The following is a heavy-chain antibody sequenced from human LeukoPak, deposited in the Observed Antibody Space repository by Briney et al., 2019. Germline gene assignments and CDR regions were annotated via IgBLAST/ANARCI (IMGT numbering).Heavy chain of an antibody. CDR3: ARGGIDTFYYYYYYYMDV. CDR2: IYYSGST. J-gene: IGHJ6*03. D-gene: IGHD2/OR15-2a*01. V-gene: IGHV4-59*01. Sequence: SETLSLTCTVSGGSISSYYWSWIRQPPGKGLEWIGYIYYSGSTNYNPSLKSRVTISVDTSKNQFSLKLSSVTAADTAVYYCARGGIDTFYYYYYYYMDVWGKGTTVTISS. CDR1: GGSISSYY.